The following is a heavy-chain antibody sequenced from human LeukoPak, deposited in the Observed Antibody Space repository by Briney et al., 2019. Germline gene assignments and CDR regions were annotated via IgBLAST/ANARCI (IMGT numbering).Heavy chain of an antibody. CDR2: ISYDGSNK. J-gene: IGHJ4*02. V-gene: IGHV3-30-3*01. CDR1: GGTFSTYA. Sequence: GRSLRLSCAASGGTFSTYAMHWVRQAPGKGPEWVAVISYDGSNKYYADSVKGRFTISRDNSKNTLYLQMNSLRADDTAVYYCARPYYYDSSGYHNYGYWGQGTLVTVSS. D-gene: IGHD3-22*01. CDR3: ARPYYYDSSGYHNYGY.